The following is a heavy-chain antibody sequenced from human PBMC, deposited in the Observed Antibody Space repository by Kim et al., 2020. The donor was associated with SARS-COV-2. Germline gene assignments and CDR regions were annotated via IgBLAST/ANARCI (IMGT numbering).Heavy chain of an antibody. CDR3: ASDEHYYDSSRYYY. V-gene: IGHV3-30*04. D-gene: IGHD3-22*01. CDR1: GFTFSSYA. Sequence: GGSLRLSCAASGFTFSSYAMHWVRQAPGKGLEWVAVISYDGSNKYYAYSVKVRFTISRDNSKNTLYLQMNSLRAEDTAVYYCASDEHYYDSSRYYY. J-gene: IGHJ6*01. CDR2: ISYDGSNK.